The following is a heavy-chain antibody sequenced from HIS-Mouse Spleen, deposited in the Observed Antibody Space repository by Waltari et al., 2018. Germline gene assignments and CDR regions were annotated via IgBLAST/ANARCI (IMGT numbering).Heavy chain of an antibody. CDR2: IDYRGRT. V-gene: IGHV4-39*07. J-gene: IGHJ2*01. Sequence: QLQLQESGPGLVKPSETLSLTCTVSGGSISSSSYYWGWIRHPPGKGLEWLGSIDYRGRTYYNPSLKSRVTISVDTSKNQFSLKLSSVTAADTAVYYCAREIPYSSSWYDWYFDLWGRGTLVTVSS. D-gene: IGHD6-13*01. CDR1: GGSISSSSYY. CDR3: AREIPYSSSWYDWYFDL.